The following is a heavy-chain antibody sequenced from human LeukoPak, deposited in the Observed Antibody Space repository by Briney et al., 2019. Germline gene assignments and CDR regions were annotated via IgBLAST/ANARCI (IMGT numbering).Heavy chain of an antibody. CDR3: ARGGDSNYVAFDI. CDR1: GGSISSYY. CDR2: IYYSGST. Sequence: SETLSLTCTVSGGSISSYYWSWIRQPPGKGLEWIGYIYYSGSTNYNPSLKSRVTISVDTSKNQFSLKLSSVTAADTAVYYCARGGDSNYVAFDIWGQGTMVTVSS. V-gene: IGHV4-59*01. D-gene: IGHD4-11*01. J-gene: IGHJ3*02.